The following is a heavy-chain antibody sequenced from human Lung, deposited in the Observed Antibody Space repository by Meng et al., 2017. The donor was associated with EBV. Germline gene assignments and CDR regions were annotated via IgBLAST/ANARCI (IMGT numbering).Heavy chain of an antibody. CDR2: VYYSGST. CDR1: GGSVSRDNSY. CDR3: AVTTVRAPAYFDL. J-gene: IGHJ2*01. D-gene: IGHD4-17*01. V-gene: IGHV4-61*01. Sequence: QVSLSDPVPGRVKPSESLSRPCTVCGGSVSRDNSYWSWIRQPPGKGLECIGYVYYSGSTNYNPSLESRVTISKDMSKNQFSLKVSSVTAADTAVYYCAVTTVRAPAYFDLWGRGTLVTVSS.